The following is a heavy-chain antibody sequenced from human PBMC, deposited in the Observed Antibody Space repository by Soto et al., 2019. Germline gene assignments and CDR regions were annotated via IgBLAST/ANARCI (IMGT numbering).Heavy chain of an antibody. J-gene: IGHJ6*02. CDR1: GGTFSSYA. V-gene: IGHV1-69*13. Sequence: ASVKVSCKASGGTFSSYAISWVRQAPGQGLEWMGGIIPIFGTANYAQKFQGRVTITADESTSTAYMELSSLRSEDTAVYYCARVVYDXRITIFGVALPYYGMDVWGLGTTVTVSS. CDR3: ARVVYDXRITIFGVALPYYGMDV. CDR2: IIPIFGTA. D-gene: IGHD3-3*01.